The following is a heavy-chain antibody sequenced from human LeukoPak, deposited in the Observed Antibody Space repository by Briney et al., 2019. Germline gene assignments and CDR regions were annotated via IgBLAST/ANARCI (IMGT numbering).Heavy chain of an antibody. D-gene: IGHD3-10*01. CDR2: IKSKTDGETT. Sequence: GGSLRLTCVDSGFTFTNAWMSWVRQAPGKGLEWIGRIKSKTDGETTNYAEPVRGRFTISRDDSKSAVYLQMNSLKIEDTAVYYCTTDLGTYYHGSQRLIPIDYWGQGTLVTVSS. CDR1: GFTFTNAW. V-gene: IGHV3-15*01. J-gene: IGHJ4*02. CDR3: TTDLGTYYHGSQRLIPIDY.